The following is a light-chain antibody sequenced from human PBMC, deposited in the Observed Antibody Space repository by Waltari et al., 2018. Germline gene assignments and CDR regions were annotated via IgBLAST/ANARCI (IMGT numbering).Light chain of an antibody. J-gene: IGLJ1*01. CDR3: CSYAGSSTYV. CDR2: EGS. CDR1: SSDVGSYNL. V-gene: IGLV2-23*01. Sequence: QSALTQPASVSGSPGQSITISCTGTSSDVGSYNLVSWYQQHPGKAPKLMIYEGSKRPLGVSNRFSGSTSGNTASLTISGLQAEDEADYYCCSYAGSSTYVFGTGTKVTVL.